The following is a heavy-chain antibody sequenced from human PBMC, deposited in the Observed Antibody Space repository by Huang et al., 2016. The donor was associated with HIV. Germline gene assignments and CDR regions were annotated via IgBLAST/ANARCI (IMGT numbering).Heavy chain of an antibody. V-gene: IGHV4-61*03. Sequence: QVHLQESGPGLVKPSETLSLTCTVSGGSVSSGSYYWSWIRQPPGKGMWWIGLIYYTGRTSDNPSLKSRVTISIDTSTHRFSLNLTAVTAADTAMYYCAAGLYQLWFDPWGQGTLVTVSS. CDR1: GGSVSSGSYY. D-gene: IGHD2-2*01. CDR2: IYYTGRT. J-gene: IGHJ5*02. CDR3: AAGLYQLWFDP.